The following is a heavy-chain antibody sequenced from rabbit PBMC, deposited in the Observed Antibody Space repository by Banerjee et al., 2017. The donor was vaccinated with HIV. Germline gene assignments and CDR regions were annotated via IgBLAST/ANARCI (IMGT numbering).Heavy chain of an antibody. D-gene: IGHD4-1*01. V-gene: IGHV1S45*01. Sequence: QEQLEESGGDLVKPEGSLTLTCTASGFSFSSSYWICWVRQAPGKGLEWIGCIYTGDGSTYYASWVNGRFTLSRENNQNTVSLQMTSLTAADTATYFCARDNSAWSYYFNLWGPGTLVTVS. CDR1: GFSFSSSYW. J-gene: IGHJ4*01. CDR3: ARDNSAWSYYFNL. CDR2: IYTGDGST.